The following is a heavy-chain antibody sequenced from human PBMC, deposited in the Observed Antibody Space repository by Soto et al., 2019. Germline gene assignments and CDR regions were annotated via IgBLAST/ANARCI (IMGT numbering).Heavy chain of an antibody. J-gene: IGHJ4*02. V-gene: IGHV3-33*01. Sequence: QVQLVESGGGVVQPGRSLRLSCAASGFTFSSYGMYWVRQAPGKGLEWVAVIWYDGSNKYYADSVKGRFTISRDNSKNTLYLQMNSLRAEDTAVYYCARVHKAYSSGWFPSQAFDYWGQGTLVTVSS. D-gene: IGHD6-19*01. CDR1: GFTFSSYG. CDR2: IWYDGSNK. CDR3: ARVHKAYSSGWFPSQAFDY.